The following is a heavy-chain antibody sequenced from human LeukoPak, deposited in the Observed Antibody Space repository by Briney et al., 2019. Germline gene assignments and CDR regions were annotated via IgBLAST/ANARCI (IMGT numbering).Heavy chain of an antibody. J-gene: IGHJ4*02. CDR2: IKPNGSEK. CDR3: TKGGYSTRWYWIY. V-gene: IGHV3-7*03. D-gene: IGHD5-12*01. CDR1: GFTFSDTL. Sequence: GGSLRLSCAASGFTFSDTLMTWIRQAPGKGLEWVATIKPNGSEKYYVDSVSGRCTISRVNAENSLYLQLNSLRAEDTAVYHCTKGGYSTRWYWIYWGQGTLVTVSS.